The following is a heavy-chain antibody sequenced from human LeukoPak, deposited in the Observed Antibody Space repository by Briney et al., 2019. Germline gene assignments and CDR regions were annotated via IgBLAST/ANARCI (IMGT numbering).Heavy chain of an antibody. D-gene: IGHD3-22*01. CDR1: GFTVRSNY. CDR3: ARENNYYDSSGSGY. V-gene: IGHV3-53*01. CDR2: IYSNGAT. Sequence: PGGSLRLSCAASGFTVRSNYMSWVREAPGKGLEWVSVIYSNGATYYAESAKGRFTISRDNSKNTLYLQMNSLRAEDTAVYYCARENNYYDSSGSGYWGQGTLVTVSS. J-gene: IGHJ4*02.